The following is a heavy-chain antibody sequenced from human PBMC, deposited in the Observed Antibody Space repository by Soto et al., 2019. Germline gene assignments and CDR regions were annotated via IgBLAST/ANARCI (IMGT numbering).Heavy chain of an antibody. CDR2: IYPGDSDT. CDR1: GYSFTSYW. V-gene: IGHV5-51*01. CDR3: ASHISRVVDAFDI. J-gene: IGHJ3*02. Sequence: GESLKISCKGSGYSFTSYWIGWVRQMPGKGLEWMGIIYPGDSDTRYSPSFQGQVTISADKSISTAYLQWSSLKASDTAMYYCASHISRVVDAFDIGGQGKMVTV.